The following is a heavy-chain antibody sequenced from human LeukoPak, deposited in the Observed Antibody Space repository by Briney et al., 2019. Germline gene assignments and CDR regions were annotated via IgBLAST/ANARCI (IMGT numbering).Heavy chain of an antibody. Sequence: ASVKVSCKASGYTFTSYYMHWVRQAPGQGLEWMGIINPSGGSTSYAQKFQGRVTMTRDTSTSTVYMELSSLRSEDTAVYYCARPMTTVVTPSPPDYWGQGTLVTVSS. V-gene: IGHV1-46*01. CDR2: INPSGGST. CDR1: GYTFTSYY. D-gene: IGHD4-23*01. J-gene: IGHJ4*02. CDR3: ARPMTTVVTPSPPDY.